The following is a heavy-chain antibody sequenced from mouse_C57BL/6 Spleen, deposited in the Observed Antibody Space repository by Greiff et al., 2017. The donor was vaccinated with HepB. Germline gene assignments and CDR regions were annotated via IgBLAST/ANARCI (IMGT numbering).Heavy chain of an antibody. D-gene: IGHD1-1*01. CDR3: ARDPHYYGSSTYYFDY. Sequence: EVQVVESGGGLVKPGGSLKLSCAASGFTFSSYAMSWVRQTPEKRLEWVATISDGGSYTYYPDNVKGRFTISRDNAKNNLYLQMSHLKSEDTAMYYCARDPHYYGSSTYYFDYWGQGTTLTVSS. V-gene: IGHV5-4*01. J-gene: IGHJ2*01. CDR1: GFTFSSYA. CDR2: ISDGGSYT.